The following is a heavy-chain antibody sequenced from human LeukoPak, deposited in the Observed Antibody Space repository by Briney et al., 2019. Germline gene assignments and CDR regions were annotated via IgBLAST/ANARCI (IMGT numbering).Heavy chain of an antibody. CDR3: AKASAMIVVVSKHFDY. D-gene: IGHD3-22*01. Sequence: GGSLRLSCAASGFTFSNYAMSGVRQAPGKGVEGVSDINGSGGNTYYADSVKGRFTISRDSSKNTVYLQMNSLRSEYTAVYYCAKASAMIVVVSKHFDYWGPRTLVTVAS. CDR1: GFTFSNYA. CDR2: INGSGGNT. V-gene: IGHV3-23*01. J-gene: IGHJ4*02.